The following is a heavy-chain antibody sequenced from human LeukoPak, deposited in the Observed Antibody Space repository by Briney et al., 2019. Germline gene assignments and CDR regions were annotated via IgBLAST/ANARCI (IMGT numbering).Heavy chain of an antibody. J-gene: IGHJ4*02. CDR3: ARSPHEGGIVPAAKDC. CDR1: GYTFSNFG. V-gene: IGHV1-18*01. CDR2: ISGYNGDT. Sequence: ASVKVSCKASGYTFSNFGISWVRQAPGQGLEWMGWISGYNGDTNYAQKLQDRVTMTADTSTSTAYMELRSLRSDDTAVYYCARSPHEGGIVPAAKDCWGQGTLVTVSS. D-gene: IGHD2-2*01.